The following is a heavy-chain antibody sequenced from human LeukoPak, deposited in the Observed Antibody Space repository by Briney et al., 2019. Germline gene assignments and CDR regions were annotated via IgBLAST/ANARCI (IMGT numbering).Heavy chain of an antibody. CDR1: GGSVSYYY. CDR2: IYTSGST. CDR3: ARGHGGYCGGGSCYLDY. D-gene: IGHD2-15*01. J-gene: IGHJ4*02. Sequence: PETLSLTCTVSGGSVSYYYWSWIRQPAGKGLEWIGRIYTSGSTNYNPSLKSRVTMSVDTSKNQFSLKLSSVTAADTAIYFCARGHGGYCGGGSCYLDYWGQGTLVTVSS. V-gene: IGHV4-4*07.